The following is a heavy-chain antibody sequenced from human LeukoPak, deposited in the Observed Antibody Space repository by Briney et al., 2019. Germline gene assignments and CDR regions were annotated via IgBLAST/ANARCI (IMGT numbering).Heavy chain of an antibody. J-gene: IGHJ4*02. V-gene: IGHV3-30-3*01. CDR1: GFTFSSYA. CDR3: ARDLSGGGYNYFDY. D-gene: IGHD5-24*01. Sequence: RGSLRLSCAASGFTFSSYAMHWVRPAPGKGLGWVAVISYDGSNKYYADSVKGRFTISRDNSKNTLYLQMNSLRAEDTAVYYCARDLSGGGYNYFDYWGQGTLVTVSS. CDR2: ISYDGSNK.